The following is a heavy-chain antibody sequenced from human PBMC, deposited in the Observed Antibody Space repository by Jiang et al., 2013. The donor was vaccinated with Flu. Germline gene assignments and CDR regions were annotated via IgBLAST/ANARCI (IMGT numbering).Heavy chain of an antibody. CDR2: IIPILGITNGIT. CDR3: ARDDGGWNSDGDWDYDYYYGMDV. V-gene: IGHV1-69*04. D-gene: IGHD1-7*01. Sequence: SGAEVKKPGSSVKVSCKASGGTFSSFAISWVRQAPGQGLEWLGRIIPILGITNGITNYAQKFQGRVTISVDRSTTTAYMELSSLRSEDTAVYYCARDDGGWNSDGDWDYDYYYGMDVWGQGTTVTVSS. J-gene: IGHJ6*02. CDR1: GGTFSSFA.